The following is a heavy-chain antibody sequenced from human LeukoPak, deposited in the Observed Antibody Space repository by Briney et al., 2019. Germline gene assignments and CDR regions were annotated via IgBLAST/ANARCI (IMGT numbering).Heavy chain of an antibody. CDR3: ARSSIVTDGFDP. J-gene: IGHJ5*02. V-gene: IGHV3-66*01. Sequence: PGGSLRLSCAASGFTVSNNYMSWVRQAPGKGLEWVSVIYSGGSTYYADSVKGRFTISRDNSKNTLYLQMNSLRAEDTALYYCARSSIVTDGFDPWGQGTLVTVSS. CDR2: IYSGGST. CDR1: GFTVSNNY. D-gene: IGHD1-26*01.